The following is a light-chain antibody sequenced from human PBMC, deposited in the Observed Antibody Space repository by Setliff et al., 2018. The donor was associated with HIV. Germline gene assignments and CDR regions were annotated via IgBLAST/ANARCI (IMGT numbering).Light chain of an antibody. CDR3: CSYAGSYTHV. CDR2: DVT. CDR1: SSDVGGYNY. Sequence: QSALTQPRSVSGSPGQSVTISCTGTSSDVGGYNYVSWYQQYSGKAHKLMIYDVTKRPSGVPDRFSGSKSGNTASLTISGLQAEDEAEYYCCSYAGSYTHVFGTGTKVTVL. V-gene: IGLV2-11*01. J-gene: IGLJ1*01.